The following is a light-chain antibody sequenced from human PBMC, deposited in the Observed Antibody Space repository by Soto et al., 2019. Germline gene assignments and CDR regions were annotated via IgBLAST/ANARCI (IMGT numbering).Light chain of an antibody. CDR3: QQSYRMPYT. V-gene: IGKV1-39*01. Sequence: DIQMTQSPSSLSASVGDRVTITCRASQSISNYLNWYQQKPGEAPTLLIYGMSNLQGGVPSWFSGGGSATDFLPIISSLQPDDFATYYWQQSYRMPYTFGQGTRLEIK. CDR1: QSISNY. CDR2: GMS. J-gene: IGKJ2*01.